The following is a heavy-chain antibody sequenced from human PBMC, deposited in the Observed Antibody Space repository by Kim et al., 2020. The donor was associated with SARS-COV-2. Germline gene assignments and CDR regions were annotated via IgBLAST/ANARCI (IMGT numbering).Heavy chain of an antibody. J-gene: IGHJ3*02. D-gene: IGHD6-13*01. V-gene: IGHV4-4*02. CDR3: ARPYSSSWYDAFDI. CDR2: IYHSGST. CDR1: GGSISSSNW. Sequence: SETLSLTCAVSGGSISSSNWWSWVRQPPGKGLEWIGEIYHSGSTNYNPSLKSRVTISVDKSKNQFSLKLSSVTAADTAVYYCARPYSSSWYDAFDIWGQGTMVTVSS.